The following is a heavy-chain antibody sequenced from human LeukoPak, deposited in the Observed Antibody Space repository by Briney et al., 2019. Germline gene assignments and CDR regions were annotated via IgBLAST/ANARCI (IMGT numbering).Heavy chain of an antibody. CDR1: GFTFSSYA. V-gene: IGHV3-23*01. D-gene: IGHD4-11*01. CDR2: LSGSGSNT. Sequence: GGSLRLSCAASGFTFSSYAMSWVRQAPGKGLGWVSALSGSGSNTYYADSVKGRFTISRDNSKNTLYLQMNSLRAEDTAVYYCAKDRRPTTVVTYPSDWGQGTLVTVSS. CDR3: AKDRRPTTVVTYPSD. J-gene: IGHJ4*02.